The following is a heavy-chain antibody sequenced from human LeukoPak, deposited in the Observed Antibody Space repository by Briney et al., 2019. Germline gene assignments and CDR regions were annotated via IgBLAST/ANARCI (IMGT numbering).Heavy chain of an antibody. CDR2: ISGSGGDT. D-gene: IGHD2-21*01. V-gene: IGHV3-23*01. CDR1: GFTFSSYA. J-gene: IGHJ4*02. CDR3: AKGAAGTLVGHYFDS. Sequence: GGSLRLSCAASGFTFSSYAMSWVRQAPGKGLEWVSCISGSGGDTHYADSVKGRFSISRDNSKNTLYVQMNSLGAEDTAVYYCAKGAAGTLVGHYFDSWGQGTLVTVSS.